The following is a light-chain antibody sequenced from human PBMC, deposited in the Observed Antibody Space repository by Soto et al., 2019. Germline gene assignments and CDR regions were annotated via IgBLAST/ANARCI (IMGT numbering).Light chain of an antibody. J-gene: IGKJ2*01. CDR2: DAS. V-gene: IGKV3-11*01. CDR3: QQRSNWPYT. Sequence: DIVLTQSPATLSLYPGVRATLSCRASQSVSSYLAWYQQKPGQAPRRLIYDASNRATGIPARFSGSESGTDFTLTISSLEPEDFAVYYCQQRSNWPYTFGQGTKLEIK. CDR1: QSVSSY.